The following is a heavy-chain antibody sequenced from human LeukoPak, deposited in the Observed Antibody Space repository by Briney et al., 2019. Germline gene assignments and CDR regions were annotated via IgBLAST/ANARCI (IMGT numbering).Heavy chain of an antibody. CDR1: GFTFSSYA. J-gene: IGHJ4*02. CDR2: ISGSGGST. Sequence: GGSLRLSCAASGFTFSSYAMSWVRQAPGKGLEWVSAISGSGGSTYYADSVKGRFTISRDNSKNTLYLQMNSLRAEDTAVYYCAKDECITSCWWSDYWGQGTLVTVSS. CDR3: AKDECITSCWWSDY. D-gene: IGHD2-2*01. V-gene: IGHV3-23*01.